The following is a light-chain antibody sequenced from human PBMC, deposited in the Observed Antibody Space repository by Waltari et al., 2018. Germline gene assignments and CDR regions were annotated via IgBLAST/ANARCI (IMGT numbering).Light chain of an antibody. V-gene: IGKV3-20*01. CDR1: QSVSRA. Sequence: EVVLTQSPGTLSLSPGEGATLSCRASQSVSRALAWYQQKPGQAPRLLIYDASRRATGIPDRFSGSGSGTDFSLTISRLEPEDFAVYYCQKYESLPATFGQGTKVEIK. CDR2: DAS. J-gene: IGKJ1*01. CDR3: QKYESLPAT.